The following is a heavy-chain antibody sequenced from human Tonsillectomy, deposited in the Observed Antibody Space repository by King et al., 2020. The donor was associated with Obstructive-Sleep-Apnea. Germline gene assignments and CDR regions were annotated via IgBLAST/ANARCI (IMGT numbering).Heavy chain of an antibody. CDR3: ARDLAYYYDSSGSGGAFAI. V-gene: IGHV3-11*01. CDR1: GFTFSDYY. D-gene: IGHD3-22*01. Sequence: HVQLVESGGGLVKPGGSLRLSCAASGFTFSDYYMSWIRQAPGKGLEWVSSISSSGSTIYYADSVKGRFTISRDNAKNSLYLQMNSLRAEDTAVYYCARDLAYYYDSSGSGGAFAIWGQGTMVTVSS. CDR2: ISSSGSTI. J-gene: IGHJ3*02.